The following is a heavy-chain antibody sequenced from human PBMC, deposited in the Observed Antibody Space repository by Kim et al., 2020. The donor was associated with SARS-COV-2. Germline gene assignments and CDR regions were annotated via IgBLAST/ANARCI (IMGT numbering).Heavy chain of an antibody. CDR3: ARGRAYSSLNY. D-gene: IGHD6-19*01. V-gene: IGHV4-59*09. Sequence: YTPSLKRRVTISVDTSKNQFSLKLTSVTAADTAVYYCARGRAYSSLNYWGQGTLVTVSS. J-gene: IGHJ4*02.